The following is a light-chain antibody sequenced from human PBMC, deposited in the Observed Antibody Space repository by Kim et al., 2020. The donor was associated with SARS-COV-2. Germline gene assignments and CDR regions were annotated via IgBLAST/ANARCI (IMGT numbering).Light chain of an antibody. CDR3: SSYTRSSTLV. CDR1: NSDIGGYNS. CDR2: DVS. J-gene: IGLJ3*02. Sequence: QSALTQSASVSGSPGQSITISCTGANSDIGGYNSVSWYQQHPGKTPKLMIYDVSKRPSGVSDRFSGSKSGYTASLTISGLQAEDEADYYCSSYTRSSTLVFGGGTKLTVL. V-gene: IGLV2-14*03.